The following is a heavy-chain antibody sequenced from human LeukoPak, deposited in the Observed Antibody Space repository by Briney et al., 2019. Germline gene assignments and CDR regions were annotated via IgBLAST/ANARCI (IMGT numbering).Heavy chain of an antibody. CDR1: GGTFSSYA. CDR3: AGDPPGEVVVAANRRGPHWFDP. J-gene: IGHJ5*02. Sequence: SVKVSCKASGGTFSSYAISWVRQAPGQGLEWMGRIIPIFGTANYAQKFQGRVTITTDESTSTAYMELSSLRSEDTAVYYCAGDPPGEVVVAANRRGPHWFDPWGQGTLVTVSS. CDR2: IIPIFGTA. V-gene: IGHV1-69*05. D-gene: IGHD2-15*01.